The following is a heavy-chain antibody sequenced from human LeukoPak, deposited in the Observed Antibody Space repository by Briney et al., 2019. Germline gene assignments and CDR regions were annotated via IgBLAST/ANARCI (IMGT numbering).Heavy chain of an antibody. D-gene: IGHD3-10*01. CDR1: GFTFSTYA. Sequence: GGPLRLSCAASGFTFSTYAMHWVGQGPGKGLEWVAVISYDGSNKYYADSVKGRFTISRDNSKNTLYLQMSSLSAEDTAVYYCARTTTPHYYGSGSYALGYWGQGTLVTVPS. CDR2: ISYDGSNK. J-gene: IGHJ4*02. V-gene: IGHV3-30-3*01. CDR3: ARTTTPHYYGSGSYALGY.